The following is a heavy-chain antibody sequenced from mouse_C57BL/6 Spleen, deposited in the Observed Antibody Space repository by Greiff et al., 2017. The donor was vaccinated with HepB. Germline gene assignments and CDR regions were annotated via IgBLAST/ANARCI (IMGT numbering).Heavy chain of an antibody. J-gene: IGHJ3*01. D-gene: IGHD1-1*01. Sequence: QVQLKESGPGLVQPSQSLSITCTVSGFSLTSYGVHWVRQSPGKGLEWLGVIWSGGSTDYNAAFISRLSISKDNSKSQVFFKMNSLQADDTAIYYCASPPERVLLRYPAWFAYWGQGTLVTVSA. CDR1: GFSLTSYG. V-gene: IGHV2-2*01. CDR3: ASPPERVLLRYPAWFAY. CDR2: IWSGGST.